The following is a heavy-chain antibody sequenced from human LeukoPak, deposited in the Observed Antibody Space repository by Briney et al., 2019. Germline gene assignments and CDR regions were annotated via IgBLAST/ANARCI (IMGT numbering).Heavy chain of an antibody. CDR2: ISGSGGST. V-gene: IGHV3-23*01. CDR1: GFTFSSYA. J-gene: IGHJ3*02. Sequence: PGGSLRLSCAASGFTFSSYAMSWVRQAPGKGLEWVSAISGSGGSTYYADSVKGRFTISRDNSKNTLYLQMNSLRAEDTTVYYCAKGLIAGYCSGGSCERAFDIWGQGTMVTVSS. CDR3: AKGLIAGYCSGGSCERAFDI. D-gene: IGHD2-15*01.